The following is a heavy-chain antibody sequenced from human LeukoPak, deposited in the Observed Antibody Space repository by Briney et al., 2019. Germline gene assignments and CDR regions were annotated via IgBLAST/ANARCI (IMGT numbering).Heavy chain of an antibody. V-gene: IGHV4-39*07. CDR2: VFYNGAT. D-gene: IGHD2-2*01. Sequence: PSETLSLTCIVSGGSISSSIYYWAWVRQPPGKGLEWIGTVFYNGATQYSPSLRSRVTISIDTSTNQFSLKLSSVTAADTAVYYCASSDIVVVPAAQNDAFDIWGQGTMVTVSS. CDR1: GGSISSSIYY. J-gene: IGHJ3*02. CDR3: ASSDIVVVPAAQNDAFDI.